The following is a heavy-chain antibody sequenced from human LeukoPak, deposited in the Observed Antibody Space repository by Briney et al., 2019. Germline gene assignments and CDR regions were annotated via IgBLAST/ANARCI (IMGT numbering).Heavy chain of an antibody. V-gene: IGHV4-34*01. CDR2: INHSGST. CDR3: ARDRTLKYGMDV. D-gene: IGHD1-1*01. Sequence: PSETLSLTCAVYGGSFSGYYWSWIRQPPGKGLEWIGEINHSGSTNYNPSLKGRVTISVDTSKNQCSLKLSSVTAADTAVYYCARDRTLKYGMDVWGQGTTVTVSS. CDR1: GGSFSGYY. J-gene: IGHJ6*02.